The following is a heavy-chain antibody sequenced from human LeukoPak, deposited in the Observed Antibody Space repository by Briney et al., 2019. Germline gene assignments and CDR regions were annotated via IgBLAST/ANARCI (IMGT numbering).Heavy chain of an antibody. CDR3: ARHKRTQQLVLYYYGMDV. J-gene: IGHJ6*02. V-gene: IGHV1-46*01. Sequence: ASVKVSCKASGYTFTSYYMHWVRQAPGQGLEWMGIINPSGGSTSYAQKFQGRVTMTRDTSTSTVYMELSSLRSEDTAVYYCARHKRTQQLVLYYYGMDVWGQGTTVTVSS. CDR1: GYTFTSYY. CDR2: INPSGGST. D-gene: IGHD6-13*01.